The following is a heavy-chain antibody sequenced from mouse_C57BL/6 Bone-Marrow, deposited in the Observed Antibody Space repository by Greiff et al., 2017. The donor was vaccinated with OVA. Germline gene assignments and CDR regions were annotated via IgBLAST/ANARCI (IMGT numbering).Heavy chain of an antibody. CDR2: ISNLAYSI. J-gene: IGHJ3*01. V-gene: IGHV5-15*01. D-gene: IGHD1-1*01. Sequence: EVMLVESGGGLVQPGGSLKLSCAASGFTFSDYGMAWVRQAPRTGPEWVAFISNLAYSIYYADTVTGRFTISRENAKNTLYLEMSSLRSEDTAMYYCARYDYGGFAYWGQGTLVTVSA. CDR3: ARYDYGGFAY. CDR1: GFTFSDYG.